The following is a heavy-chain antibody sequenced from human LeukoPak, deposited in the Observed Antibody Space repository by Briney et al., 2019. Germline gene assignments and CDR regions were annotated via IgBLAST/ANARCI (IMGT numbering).Heavy chain of an antibody. V-gene: IGHV4-34*01. CDR1: GGSFSGYY. CDR2: INHSGST. Sequence: SETLSLTCAVYGGSFSGYYWSWLRQPPGKGLEWIGEINHSGSTNYNPSLKSRVTISVDTSKNQFSLKLSSVTAADTAVYYCARGPPYYDFWSGYLRSQLRFDYWGQGTLVTVSS. J-gene: IGHJ4*02. D-gene: IGHD3-3*01. CDR3: ARGPPYYDFWSGYLRSQLRFDY.